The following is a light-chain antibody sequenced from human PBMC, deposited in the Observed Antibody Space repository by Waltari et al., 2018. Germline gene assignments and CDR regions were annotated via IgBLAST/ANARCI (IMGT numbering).Light chain of an antibody. J-gene: IGLJ2*01. Sequence: QSALTQPASVSGSPGQSITMSCTGTSSDVGAYNYVSWYQQHPGKAPKLMIYDVSKRPSGVSNRFSGSKSGYTASLTISGLQAEDEADYYCSSFTGSSSLIFGGGTTVTVL. V-gene: IGLV2-14*01. CDR1: SSDVGAYNY. CDR2: DVS. CDR3: SSFTGSSSLI.